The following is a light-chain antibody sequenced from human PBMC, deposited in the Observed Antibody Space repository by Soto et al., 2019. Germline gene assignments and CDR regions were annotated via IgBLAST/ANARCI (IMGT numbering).Light chain of an antibody. CDR3: AAWDDSRNGPHYV. Sequence: QLVLTQPPSASGTPGQRVTISCSGSSSNIGSNTVNWYQQLPGTAPKLLSYSNNQRPSGVPDRFSGSKSGTSASLAISGLQSEEEADYYCAAWDDSRNGPHYVFGTGTKLTVL. J-gene: IGLJ1*01. V-gene: IGLV1-44*01. CDR2: SNN. CDR1: SSNIGSNT.